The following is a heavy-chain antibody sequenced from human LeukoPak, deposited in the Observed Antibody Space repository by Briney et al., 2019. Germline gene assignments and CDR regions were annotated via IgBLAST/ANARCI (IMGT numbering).Heavy chain of an antibody. CDR2: INPSDDST. Sequence: ASVKVSCKASGYTFTSYYMHWVRQAPGQGLEWMGIINPSDDSTRYAKKFQGRVTMTRDMSTNTVYMEVRSLRSEDTAVYYCARAPNVGLPGGVWGQGTLVTVSS. V-gene: IGHV1-46*01. D-gene: IGHD1-26*01. J-gene: IGHJ4*02. CDR3: ARAPNVGLPGGV. CDR1: GYTFTSYY.